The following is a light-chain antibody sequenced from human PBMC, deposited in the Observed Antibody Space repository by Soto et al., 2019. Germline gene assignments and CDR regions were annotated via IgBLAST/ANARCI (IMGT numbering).Light chain of an antibody. Sequence: QSVLTQPASVSGCPGQSITICCTGTSNDVGSYDFVSWYQQQPGKAPKLLIYEVSNRPSGVSHRFSGSKSDNTASLTISGLQSEDEADYYCSSSTTFTTLVFGTGTKVTVL. CDR1: SNDVGSYDF. CDR3: SSSTTFTTLV. CDR2: EVS. J-gene: IGLJ1*01. V-gene: IGLV2-14*01.